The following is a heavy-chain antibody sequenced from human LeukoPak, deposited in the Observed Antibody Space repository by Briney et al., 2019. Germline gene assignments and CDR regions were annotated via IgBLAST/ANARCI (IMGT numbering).Heavy chain of an antibody. CDR2: INPNSGGT. V-gene: IGHV1-2*02. Sequence: ASVKVPCKASGYTFTGYYMHWVRQAPGQGLEWMGWINPNSGGTNYAQKFQGRVTITRNTSISTAYMELSSLRSEDTAVYYCARVGPGPRDDSFDIWGQGTMVTVSS. CDR1: GYTFTGYY. J-gene: IGHJ3*02. CDR3: ARVGPGPRDDSFDI.